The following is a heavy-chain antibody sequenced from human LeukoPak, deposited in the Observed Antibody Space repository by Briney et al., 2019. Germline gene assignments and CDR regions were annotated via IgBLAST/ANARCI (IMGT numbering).Heavy chain of an antibody. Sequence: ASVKVSCKVSGYTLTELSMHWVRQAPGKGLEWMGGFDPEDGETIYAQKFQGRVTMTRNTSISTAYMELSSLRSEDTAVYYCAREGQQLSMDVWGKGTTVTISS. CDR2: FDPEDGET. CDR3: AREGQQLSMDV. CDR1: GYTLTELS. D-gene: IGHD6-13*01. V-gene: IGHV1-24*01. J-gene: IGHJ6*03.